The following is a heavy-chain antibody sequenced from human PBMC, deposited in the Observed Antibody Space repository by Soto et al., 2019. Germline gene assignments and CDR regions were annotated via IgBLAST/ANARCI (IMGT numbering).Heavy chain of an antibody. V-gene: IGHV4-59*01. CDR1: GVSISSYF. CDR3: ARRYGASFDY. J-gene: IGHJ4*02. CDR2: ISYSGTT. Sequence: PSETLSLTCTVSGVSISSYFWSWIRQPPGKGLEWIGYISYSGTTNYNPSLKSRVTISVDTSKDQFSLKLSSVTAADTAVYYCARRYGASFDYWGQGTLVTVSS. D-gene: IGHD4-17*01.